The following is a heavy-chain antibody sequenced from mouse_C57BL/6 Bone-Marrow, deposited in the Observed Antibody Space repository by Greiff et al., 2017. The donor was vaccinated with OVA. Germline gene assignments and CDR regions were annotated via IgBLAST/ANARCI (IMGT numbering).Heavy chain of an antibody. D-gene: IGHD3-2*01. CDR3: AFRQLVYAMDY. CDR1: GFSLTSYG. CDR2: IWSGGST. Sequence: VQRVESGPGLVQPSQSLSITCTVSGFSLTSYGVHWVRQSPGKGLEWLGVIWSGGSTDYNAAFISRLSISKDNSKSQVFFKMNSLQADDTAIYCCAFRQLVYAMDYWGQGTSVTVSS. J-gene: IGHJ4*01. V-gene: IGHV2-2*01.